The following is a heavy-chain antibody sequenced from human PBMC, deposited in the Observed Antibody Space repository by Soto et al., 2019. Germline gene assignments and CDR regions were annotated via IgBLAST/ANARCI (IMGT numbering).Heavy chain of an antibody. Sequence: GASVKVSCKASGYTFTSYDINWVRQATGQGLEWMGWMNPNSGNTGYAQKFQGRVTMTRNTSISTAYMELSSLRSEDTAVYYCARGLFYCSGGSCYPTRVGAFDIWGQGTMVTVSS. J-gene: IGHJ3*02. CDR1: GYTFTSYD. CDR3: ARGLFYCSGGSCYPTRVGAFDI. D-gene: IGHD2-15*01. V-gene: IGHV1-8*01. CDR2: MNPNSGNT.